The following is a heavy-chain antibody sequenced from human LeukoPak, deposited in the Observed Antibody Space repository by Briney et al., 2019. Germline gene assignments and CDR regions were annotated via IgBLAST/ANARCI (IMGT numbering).Heavy chain of an antibody. D-gene: IGHD4-23*01. V-gene: IGHV3-23*01. CDR1: GFTFGPYT. CDR3: AKDTRTTVVTYFDY. Sequence: GGSLRLSCAASGFTFGPYTMNWVRQAPGKGLEWVSAISGSGGSTYYADSVKGRFTISRDNSKNTLYLQMNSLRAEDTAVYYCAKDTRTTVVTYFDYWGQGTLVTVSS. J-gene: IGHJ4*02. CDR2: ISGSGGST.